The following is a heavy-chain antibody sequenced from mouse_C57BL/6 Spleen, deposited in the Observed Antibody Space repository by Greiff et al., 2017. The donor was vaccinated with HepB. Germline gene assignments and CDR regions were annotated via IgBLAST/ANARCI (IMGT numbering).Heavy chain of an antibody. CDR1: GYTFTSYW. Sequence: QVQLQQPGAELVKPGASVKVSCKASGYTFTSYWMHWVKQRPGQGLEWIGRIHPSDSDTNYNQKFKGKATLTVDKSSSTAYMQLSSLTAEDSAVYYCASEEDADYAMDYWGQGTSVTVAS. CDR3: ASEEDADYAMDY. V-gene: IGHV1-74*01. J-gene: IGHJ4*01. CDR2: IHPSDSDT.